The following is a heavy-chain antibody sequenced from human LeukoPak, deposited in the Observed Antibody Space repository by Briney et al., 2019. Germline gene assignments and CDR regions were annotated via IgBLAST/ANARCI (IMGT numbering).Heavy chain of an antibody. V-gene: IGHV4-61*02. J-gene: IGHJ4*02. Sequence: PSETLSLTCTVSGGSISSGSYYWSWIRQPAGKGLEWIGRIYTSGSTNYNPSLKSRVTISVDTSKNQFSLKLSSVTAADTAVYYCASGSHQYGSESFDYWGQGTLVTVSS. CDR2: IYTSGST. CDR1: GGSISSGSYY. CDR3: ASGSHQYGSESFDY. D-gene: IGHD3-10*01.